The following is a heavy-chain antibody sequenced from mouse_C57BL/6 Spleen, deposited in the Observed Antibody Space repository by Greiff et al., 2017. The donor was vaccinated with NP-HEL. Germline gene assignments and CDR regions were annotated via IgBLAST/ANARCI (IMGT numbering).Heavy chain of an antibody. CDR1: GYTFTSYW. CDR3: ACAYYSYHYAMDD. D-gene: IGHD2-12*01. J-gene: IGHJ4*01. Sequence: QVQLQQPGAELVKPGASVKMSCKASGYTFTSYWITWVKQRPGQGLEWIGDIYPGSGSTNYNEKFKSKATLTVDTSSSTAYMQLSSLTSEDSAVYYCACAYYSYHYAMDDWGEGTSVTVSS. CDR2: IYPGSGST. V-gene: IGHV1-55*01.